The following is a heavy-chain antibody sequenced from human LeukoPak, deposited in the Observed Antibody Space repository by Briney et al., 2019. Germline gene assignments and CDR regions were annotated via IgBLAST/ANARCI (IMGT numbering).Heavy chain of an antibody. V-gene: IGHV3-23*01. CDR2: ISASGGNT. CDR1: GFTFSNYA. CDR3: ARDPNGDYIGTFDM. D-gene: IGHD4-17*01. J-gene: IGHJ3*02. Sequence: GGSLRLSCAASGFTFSNYAMSWVRQAPGKGLEWVSFISASGGNTYYADSVQGRFTISRDNSENTLYLQMNSLRAEDAAVYFCARDPNGDYIGTFDMWGRGTMVSVSS.